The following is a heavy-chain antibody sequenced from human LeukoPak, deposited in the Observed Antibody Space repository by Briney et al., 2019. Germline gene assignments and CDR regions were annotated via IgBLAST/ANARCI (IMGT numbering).Heavy chain of an antibody. CDR3: AKDLSYGSLWFDP. CDR1: GFTFSSHG. D-gene: IGHD3-10*01. CDR2: IWYDGSKT. Sequence: GGSLRLSCAASGFTFSSHGMQWVRQAPGKGLEWVALIWYDGSKTNYVNSVMGRFTISRDSSKNTLYLQMDNLRVEDTAVYFCAKDLSYGSLWFDPWGQGTLVTVSS. J-gene: IGHJ5*02. V-gene: IGHV3-33*06.